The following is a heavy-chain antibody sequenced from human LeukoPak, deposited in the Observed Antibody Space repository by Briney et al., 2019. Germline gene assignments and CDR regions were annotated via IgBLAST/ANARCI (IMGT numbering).Heavy chain of an antibody. J-gene: IGHJ4*02. CDR1: GGSFSGYY. V-gene: IGHV4-59*10. Sequence: PSETLSLTCAVYGGSFSGYYWNWLRQPAGKGLEWIGRVYSSGTTNYNPSLKSRVTMSIDTSQNQFSLKLSSVTAADTGVYYCARHVPTAMVDYWGQGTLVTVSS. D-gene: IGHD5-18*01. CDR3: ARHVPTAMVDY. CDR2: VYSSGTT.